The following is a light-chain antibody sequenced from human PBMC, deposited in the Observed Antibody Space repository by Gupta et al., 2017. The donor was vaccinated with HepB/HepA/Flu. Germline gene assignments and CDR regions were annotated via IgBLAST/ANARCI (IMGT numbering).Light chain of an antibody. Sequence: DTPMTQSTSTLSVYVGDRVTITCRASQSVYSWVAWYQQKPGRAPRLLIYKASNLQSGVPSRFSGSGSGTEFILTISSLQPDDFATYYCQQYYYYPTFGGGTRVEV. CDR2: KAS. CDR1: QSVYSW. J-gene: IGKJ4*01. V-gene: IGKV1-5*03. CDR3: QQYYYYPT.